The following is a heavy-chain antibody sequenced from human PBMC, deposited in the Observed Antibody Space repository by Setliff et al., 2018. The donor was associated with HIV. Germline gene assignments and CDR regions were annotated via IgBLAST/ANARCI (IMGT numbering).Heavy chain of an antibody. CDR3: ARDLGYCTSTSCYGVFDY. V-gene: IGHV1-18*01. J-gene: IGHJ4*02. Sequence: ASVKVSCKASGYTFSTYGISWVRQAPGQGLEWMGRISAYNDNTNYAQKVQGRVTVTTDTSTSTAYMVLRSLRSDDTAVYYCARDLGYCTSTSCYGVFDYWGQGTLVTVSS. CDR2: ISAYNDNT. CDR1: GYTFSTYG. D-gene: IGHD2-2*01.